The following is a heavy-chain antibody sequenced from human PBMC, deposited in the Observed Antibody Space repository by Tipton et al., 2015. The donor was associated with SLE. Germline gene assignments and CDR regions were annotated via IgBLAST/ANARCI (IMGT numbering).Heavy chain of an antibody. Sequence: TLSLTCAVNGESSSGYYWSWTRQSPGKALEWIGDIHDSGSSIYNPSLKSRVSISVDTSKDQISLRLTSLTAADTAVYFCARGRVDYIRGTYRPSAFDYWGQGTQVTVSS. CDR2: IHDSGSS. D-gene: IGHD3-16*02. CDR3: ARGRVDYIRGTYRPSAFDY. J-gene: IGHJ4*02. CDR1: GESSSGYY. V-gene: IGHV4-34*01.